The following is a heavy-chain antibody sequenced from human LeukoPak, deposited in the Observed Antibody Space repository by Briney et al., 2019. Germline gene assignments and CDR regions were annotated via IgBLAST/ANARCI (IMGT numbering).Heavy chain of an antibody. CDR3: ARSSSLLLQGYYFDY. J-gene: IGHJ4*02. Sequence: SETLSLTCTVSGGSISSGSYYWRWIRQPAGKGLEWIGRIYTSGSTNYNPSLKSRVTISVDTSKNQFSLKLSSVTAADTAVYYCARSSSLLLQGYYFDYWGQGTLVTVSS. V-gene: IGHV4-61*02. D-gene: IGHD3-22*01. CDR1: GGSISSGSYY. CDR2: IYTSGST.